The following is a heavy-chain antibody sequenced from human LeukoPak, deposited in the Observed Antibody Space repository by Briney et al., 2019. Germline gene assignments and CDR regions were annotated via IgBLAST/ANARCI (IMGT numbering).Heavy chain of an antibody. CDR3: ARDPMTTVVYNWFDP. CDR1: GFTFSSYS. V-gene: IGHV3-21*01. CDR2: ISSSSSYI. J-gene: IGHJ5*02. Sequence: GGSLRLSCAASGFTFSSYSMNWVRQAPGKGLEWVSSISSSSSYIYYAESVKGRFTISRDNAKNSLYLQMNSLRAEDTAVYYCARDPMTTVVYNWFDPWGQGTLVTVSS. D-gene: IGHD4-23*01.